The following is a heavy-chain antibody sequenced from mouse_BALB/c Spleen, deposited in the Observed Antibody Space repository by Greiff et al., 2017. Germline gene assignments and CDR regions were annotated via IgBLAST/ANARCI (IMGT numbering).Heavy chain of an antibody. V-gene: IGHV5-6-5*01. Sequence: EVKLMESGGGLVKPGGSLKLSCAASGFTFSSYAMSWVRQTPEKRLEWVASISSGGSTYYPDSVKGRFTISRDNARNILYLQMSSLRSEDTAMYYCANDSPFDYWGQGTTLTVSS. J-gene: IGHJ2*01. D-gene: IGHD2-4*01. CDR2: ISSGGST. CDR3: ANDSPFDY. CDR1: GFTFSSYA.